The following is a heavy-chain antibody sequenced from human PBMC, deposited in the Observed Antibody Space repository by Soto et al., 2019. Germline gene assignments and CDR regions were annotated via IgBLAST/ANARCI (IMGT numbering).Heavy chain of an antibody. CDR3: ARVTSTIFAFWFDP. CDR2: INAGNGNT. CDR1: GYTFTSYA. Sequence: ASVKVSCKASGYTFTSYAMHWVRQAPGQRLEWMGWINAGNGNTKYSQKFQGRVTITRDTSASTAYMELSSLRSEDTAVYYCARVTSTIFAFWFDPWGQETLVTVSS. J-gene: IGHJ5*02. V-gene: IGHV1-3*01. D-gene: IGHD3-3*01.